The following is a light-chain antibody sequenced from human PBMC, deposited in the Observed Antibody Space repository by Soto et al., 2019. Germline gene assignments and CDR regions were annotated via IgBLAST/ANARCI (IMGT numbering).Light chain of an antibody. V-gene: IGLV2-14*01. CDR1: ANDY. CDR2: EVT. Sequence: QSALAQPASVSGSPGQSITISCSGSANDYVSWYQHHPGKAPRLLLYEVTHRPSGVSHRFSGSKSGNTASLNISGIQPEDEAHYYCTSFIRRTSPILFGGGTQLTV. J-gene: IGLJ2*01. CDR3: TSFIRRTSPIL.